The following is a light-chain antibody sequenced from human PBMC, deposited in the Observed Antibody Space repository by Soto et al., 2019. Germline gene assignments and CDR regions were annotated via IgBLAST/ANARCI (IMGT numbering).Light chain of an antibody. J-gene: IGLJ2*01. CDR3: SSKTSSSTLVA. Sequence: QSVLTQPASVSGSPGQSITISCTGTSGDVGGYNFVSWYQQHPGKAPKLIIYEVSNRPSGISNHFSGSKSGNTASLTISGLQAEDEADYYCSSKTSSSTLVAFGGGTKVTVL. V-gene: IGLV2-14*01. CDR1: SGDVGGYNF. CDR2: EVS.